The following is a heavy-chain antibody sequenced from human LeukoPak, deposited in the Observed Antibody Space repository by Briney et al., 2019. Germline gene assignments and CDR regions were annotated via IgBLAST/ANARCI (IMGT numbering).Heavy chain of an antibody. V-gene: IGHV4-59*01. D-gene: IGHD2-21*02. J-gene: IGHJ6*02. CDR1: GGSISGYY. CDR3: ARAHDSRRGRYGMDV. Sequence: SGTLCLTRAVSGGSISGYYWSWVRPPPGKRLGSVGYIYYSGSNNYNPSLKSRFTISVDTSKDQFSLKLSSVTAADTAVYYCARAHDSRRGRYGMDVWGQGTTVTVSS. CDR2: IYYSGSN.